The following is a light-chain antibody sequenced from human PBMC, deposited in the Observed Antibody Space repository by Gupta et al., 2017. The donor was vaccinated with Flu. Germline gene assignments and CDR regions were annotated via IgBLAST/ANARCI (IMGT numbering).Light chain of an antibody. Sequence: EIIMTQSPVTLSLSPGERATLSCGASQNVGFYLAWYQQAPGQTPRLLVYGASTRATRVRARFSGTGSESAFTLTIISLQSEDFAVYSSHQEHSWGTTFGDGTKVDIK. CDR3: HQEHSWGTT. CDR2: GAS. V-gene: IGKV3-15*01. CDR1: QNVGFY. J-gene: IGKJ3*01.